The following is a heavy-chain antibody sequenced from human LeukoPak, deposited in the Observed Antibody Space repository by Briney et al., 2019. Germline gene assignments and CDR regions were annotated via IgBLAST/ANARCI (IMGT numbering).Heavy chain of an antibody. V-gene: IGHV4-59*01. CDR2: IYYSRNT. J-gene: IGHJ2*01. CDR3: ARGGANYYGSGSYWGFDL. CDR1: GGSMNNLY. D-gene: IGHD3-10*01. Sequence: PSETLSLTCTVSGGSMNNLYWSWIRQPPGKALEWIGYIYYSRNTKYNPSPKSRVSISVDSSKHQFSLMLSSVAAADTAVYYCARGGANYYGSGSYWGFDLWGRGTLVTVSS.